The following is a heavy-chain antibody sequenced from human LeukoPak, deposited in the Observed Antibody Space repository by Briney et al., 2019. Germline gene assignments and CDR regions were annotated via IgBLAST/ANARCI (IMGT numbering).Heavy chain of an antibody. J-gene: IGHJ6*02. V-gene: IGHV3-66*01. Sequence: GGSLRLSCAASGFTVSSNYMSWVRQAPGKGLEWVSVIYSGGSTYYADSVKGRFTISRDNSKNTLYLQMNSLRAEDTAVYYCARDLWFGESPPLYYYYYGMDVWGQGTTVTVSS. CDR2: IYSGGST. D-gene: IGHD3-10*01. CDR3: ARDLWFGESPPLYYYYYGMDV. CDR1: GFTVSSNY.